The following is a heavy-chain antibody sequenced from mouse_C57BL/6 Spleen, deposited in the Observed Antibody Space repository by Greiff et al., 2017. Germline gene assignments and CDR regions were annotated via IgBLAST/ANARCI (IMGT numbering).Heavy chain of an antibody. J-gene: IGHJ4*01. V-gene: IGHV1-47*01. D-gene: IGHD1-1*01. Sequence: QVQLQQSGAELVMPGASVKMSCKASGYTFTTYPIEWMKQNPGQSLEWIGDFHPSDNDTNYNEKFKGKATLTVEKSSSTVYLGLSRLTSDDSAVFYCAKNDCGSGAMDYWGQGTSVTVSS. CDR2: FHPSDNDT. CDR1: GYTFTTYP. CDR3: AKNDCGSGAMDY.